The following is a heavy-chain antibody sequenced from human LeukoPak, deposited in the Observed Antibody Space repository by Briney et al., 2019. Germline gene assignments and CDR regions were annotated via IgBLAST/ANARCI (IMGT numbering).Heavy chain of an antibody. J-gene: IGHJ4*02. V-gene: IGHV3-7*01. CDR1: GFTFSSYW. D-gene: IGHD2-15*01. Sequence: GGSLRLSCAASGFTFSSYWMSWVRQAPGKGLEWVANIKQDGSEKYYVDSVKGRFTISRDNAKNSLYLQMNSLRAEDTAVYYCARGYCSGGSCYSPFDYWGQGTLVTVSS. CDR2: IKQDGSEK. CDR3: ARGYCSGGSCYSPFDY.